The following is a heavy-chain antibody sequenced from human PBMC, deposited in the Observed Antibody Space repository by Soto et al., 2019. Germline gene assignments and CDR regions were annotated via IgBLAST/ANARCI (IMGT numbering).Heavy chain of an antibody. CDR1: GGSISSSNW. Sequence: SETLSLTCAVSGGSISSSNWWSWVRQPPGKGLEWIGEIYHSGSTNYNPSLKSRVTISVDKSKNQFSLKLSSVTAADTAVYYCARDRARIAVAGSAYYYYYYGMDVWGQGTTVTVSS. D-gene: IGHD6-19*01. CDR2: IYHSGST. J-gene: IGHJ6*02. CDR3: ARDRARIAVAGSAYYYYYYGMDV. V-gene: IGHV4-4*02.